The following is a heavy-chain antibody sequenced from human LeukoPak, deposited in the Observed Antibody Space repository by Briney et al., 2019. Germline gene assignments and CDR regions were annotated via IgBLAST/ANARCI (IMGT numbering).Heavy chain of an antibody. CDR1: GYTFTSYD. CDR3: AADRSGGWYKMRKNAFDI. V-gene: IGHV1-8*01. J-gene: IGHJ3*02. Sequence: GASVKVSCKASGYTFTSYDINWVRQATGQGLEWMGWMNPNSGNTGYAQKFQGRVTMTRNTSISTAYMELSSLRSEDTAVYYCAADRSGGWYKMRKNAFDIWGQGTMVTVSS. D-gene: IGHD6-19*01. CDR2: MNPNSGNT.